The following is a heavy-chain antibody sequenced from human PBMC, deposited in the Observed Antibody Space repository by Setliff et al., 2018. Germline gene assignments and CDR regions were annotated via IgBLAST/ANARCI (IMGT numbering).Heavy chain of an antibody. CDR3: AREQWLDPPGYYYMDV. J-gene: IGHJ6*03. Sequence: KPSETLSLTCTVSGGSISSYYWSWIRQPAGKGLEWIGHIYIGGSANYNPSLKGRVTMSIDTSKNQFSLKLNSVTAADMAVYYCAREQWLDPPGYYYMDVWAKGTTVTVSS. CDR1: GGSISSYY. CDR2: IYIGGSA. D-gene: IGHD6-19*01. V-gene: IGHV4-4*07.